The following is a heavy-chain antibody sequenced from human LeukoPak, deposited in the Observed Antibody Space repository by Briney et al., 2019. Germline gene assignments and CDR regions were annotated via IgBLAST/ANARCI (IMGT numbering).Heavy chain of an antibody. J-gene: IGHJ3*02. Sequence: PSETLSLTCAVYGGSFSGYYWSWIRQPPGKGLEWIGEINHSGSTNYNPSLKSRVTMSVDASKNQFSLKLSSVTAADTAVYYCARALYDFWSGYSRNDAFDIWGQGTMVTVSS. D-gene: IGHD3-3*01. CDR1: GGSFSGYY. CDR3: ARALYDFWSGYSRNDAFDI. CDR2: INHSGST. V-gene: IGHV4-34*01.